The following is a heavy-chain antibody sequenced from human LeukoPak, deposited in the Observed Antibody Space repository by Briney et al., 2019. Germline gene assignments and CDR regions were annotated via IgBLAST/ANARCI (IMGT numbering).Heavy chain of an antibody. J-gene: IGHJ4*02. CDR2: IKQDGSEK. D-gene: IGHD3-3*01. Sequence: PGGSLILSCAASGFTFSSYWMSWVRQAPGKGLEWVANIKQDGSEKYYVDSVKGRFTISRDNAKNSLYLQMNSLRAEDTAVYYCARNFPGFRDYFDYWGQGTLVTVSS. V-gene: IGHV3-7*03. CDR1: GFTFSSYW. CDR3: ARNFPGFRDYFDY.